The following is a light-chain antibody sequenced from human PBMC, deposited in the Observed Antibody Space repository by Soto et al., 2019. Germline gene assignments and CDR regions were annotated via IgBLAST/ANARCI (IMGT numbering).Light chain of an antibody. Sequence: DIQMTQSPFTLSASVGDRVTITCRASQSISGWLAWYQHKPGKAPKLLIYDNSSLKSGVPSRFSGSASGTEFTLTITSLQPDDFATYYCQQYNSYPLTFGGGTTVDIK. J-gene: IGKJ4*01. CDR2: DNS. CDR1: QSISGW. CDR3: QQYNSYPLT. V-gene: IGKV1-5*01.